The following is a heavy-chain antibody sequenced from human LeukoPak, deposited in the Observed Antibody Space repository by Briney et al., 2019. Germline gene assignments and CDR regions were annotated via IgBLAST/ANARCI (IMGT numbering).Heavy chain of an antibody. V-gene: IGHV4-30-2*06. CDR1: GGSVNSGGYY. CDR3: ARTTLGYCSTTSCYRWFDP. J-gene: IGHJ5*02. D-gene: IGHD2-2*01. Sequence: PSQTLSLTCTISGGSVNSGGYYWSWIRQSPGKGLEWIGYIYHSGSTNYNPSLKSRVTISVDTSKNQFSLKLSSVTAADTAVYYCARTTLGYCSTTSCYRWFDPWGQGTLVTVSS. CDR2: IYHSGST.